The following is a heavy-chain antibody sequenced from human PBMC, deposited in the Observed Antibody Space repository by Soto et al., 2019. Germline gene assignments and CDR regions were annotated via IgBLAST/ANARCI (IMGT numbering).Heavy chain of an antibody. CDR2: KHHSGST. J-gene: IGHJ6*02. V-gene: IGHV4-4*02. Sequence: QVQLQESGPGLVKPSETLSLTCGVSGDSINNGFWWTWVRQPPGKGLEWIGEKHHSGSTNYNLFLKSRVSICVHKAKDLFFLKLCSVTAADTAVYFCAGRSGWWRLDVWGHGTTVTVSS. D-gene: IGHD6-19*01. CDR3: AGRSGWWRLDV. CDR1: GDSINNGFW.